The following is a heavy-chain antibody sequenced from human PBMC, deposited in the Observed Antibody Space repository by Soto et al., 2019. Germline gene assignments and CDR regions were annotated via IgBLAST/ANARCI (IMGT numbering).Heavy chain of an antibody. Sequence: IRCVSQKTGKGLEWVSAISGSGGSTYYADSVKGRFTISRDNSKNTLYLQMNSLRAEDTAVYYCAKDGGLKPNYYSAYWGKGTLVPVSS. J-gene: IGHJ4*02. CDR3: AKDGGLKPNYYSAY. CDR2: ISGSGGST. D-gene: IGHD1-1*01. V-gene: IGHV3-23*01.